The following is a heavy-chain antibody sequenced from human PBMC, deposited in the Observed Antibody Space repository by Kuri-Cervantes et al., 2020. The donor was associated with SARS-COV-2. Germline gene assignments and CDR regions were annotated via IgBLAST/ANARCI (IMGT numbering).Heavy chain of an antibody. J-gene: IGHJ6*02. CDR1: GFTFSSYS. CDR2: ISSSSSYI. V-gene: IGHV3-21*01. D-gene: IGHD2-2*01. Sequence: GGSLRLSCAASGFTFSSYSVNWVRQAPGKGLEWVSSISSSSSYIYYADSVKGRFTISRDNVKNSLYLQMNSLRAEDTAVYYCARDEEGGCSSTSCFLYGYGMDVWGQGTTVTVSS. CDR3: ARDEEGGCSSTSCFLYGYGMDV.